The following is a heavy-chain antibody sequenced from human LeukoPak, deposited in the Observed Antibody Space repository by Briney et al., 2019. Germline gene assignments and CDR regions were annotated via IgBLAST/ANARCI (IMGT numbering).Heavy chain of an antibody. CDR1: GFTFTSYA. J-gene: IGHJ4*02. CDR2: FAATGHTT. V-gene: IGHV3-23*01. D-gene: IGHD2-2*01. Sequence: GGSLRLSCAASGFTFTSYAMSWVRQAPGKGLEGVSGFAATGHTTYYADSVKGRYTISRDISKNTLYLQMNSLRAEDTAVYYCAKESIVVVPAAMTYASIWGQGTLVTVSS. CDR3: AKESIVVVPAAMTYASI.